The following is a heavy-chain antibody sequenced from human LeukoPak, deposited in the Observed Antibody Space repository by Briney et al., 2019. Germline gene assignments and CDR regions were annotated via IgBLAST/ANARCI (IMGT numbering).Heavy chain of an antibody. D-gene: IGHD5-12*01. CDR2: IRSKPNSYAT. Sequence: GGSLRLSCAASGFTFSGSAMHWVRQASGKGLEWVGRIRSKPNSYATAYAASVTGRFTISRDDSKNTLYLQMNSLKTEDTAVYYCTTDKVWWLRSDYWGQGTLVTVSS. J-gene: IGHJ4*02. CDR3: TTDKVWWLRSDY. CDR1: GFTFSGSA. V-gene: IGHV3-73*01.